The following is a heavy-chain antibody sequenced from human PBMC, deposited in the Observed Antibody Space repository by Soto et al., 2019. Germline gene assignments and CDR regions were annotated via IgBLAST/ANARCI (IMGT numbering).Heavy chain of an antibody. D-gene: IGHD5-12*01. CDR3: AGFVAPASRNTGFDY. CDR2: IYYSGST. CDR1: GASINTNDYY. V-gene: IGHV4-39*01. J-gene: IGHJ4*02. Sequence: QLQLQESGPGLVKPSETLSLICTVSGASINTNDYYWGWVRQPPGKGLEWIGNIYYSGSTFYNPSLRSRLTISLDTSKNQFSLRLNSVTAADAAIYYCAGFVAPASRNTGFDYWGQGTLVTVSS.